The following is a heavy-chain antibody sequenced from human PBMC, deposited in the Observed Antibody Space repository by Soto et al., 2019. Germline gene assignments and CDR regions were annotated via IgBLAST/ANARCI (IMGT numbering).Heavy chain of an antibody. D-gene: IGHD3-16*02. CDR2: IKQDGSEK. V-gene: IGHV3-7*03. J-gene: IGHJ5*02. CDR1: GFTFSSYW. CDR3: ARDRRRDYDYVWGSYRFRWFDP. Sequence: EVQLVESGGGLVQPGGSLRLSCAASGFTFSSYWMSWVRQAPGKGLEWVANIKQDGSEKYYVDSVKGRFTISRDNAKNSLYLQMNSLRAEDTAVYYCARDRRRDYDYVWGSYRFRWFDPWGQGTLVTVSS.